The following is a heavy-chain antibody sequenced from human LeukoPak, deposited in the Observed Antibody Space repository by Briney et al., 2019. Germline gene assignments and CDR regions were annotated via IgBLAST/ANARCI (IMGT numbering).Heavy chain of an antibody. CDR3: ARAGQGYYYMDV. D-gene: IGHD3-10*01. CDR2: IYYSGST. V-gene: IGHV4-39*07. J-gene: IGHJ6*03. CDR1: GGSISSSSYY. Sequence: SETLSLTCTVSGGSISSSSYYWGWIRQPPGKGLEWIGSIYYSGSTYYNPSLKSRVTISVDTSKNQFSLKLSSVTAADTAVYYCARAGQGYYYMDVWGKGTTVTVSS.